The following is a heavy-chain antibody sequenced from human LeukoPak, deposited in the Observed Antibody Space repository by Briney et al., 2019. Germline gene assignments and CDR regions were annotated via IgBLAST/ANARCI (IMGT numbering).Heavy chain of an antibody. CDR3: AKNYYDSSGYYYVRYFQH. V-gene: IGHV4-34*01. J-gene: IGHJ1*01. Sequence: SETLSLTCAVYGGSFSGYYWSWIRQPPGKGLEWIGEINHSGSTNYNPSLKSRVTISVDTSKNQFSLKLSSVTAADTAVYYCAKNYYDSSGYYYVRYFQHWGQGTLVTVSP. D-gene: IGHD3-22*01. CDR1: GGSFSGYY. CDR2: INHSGST.